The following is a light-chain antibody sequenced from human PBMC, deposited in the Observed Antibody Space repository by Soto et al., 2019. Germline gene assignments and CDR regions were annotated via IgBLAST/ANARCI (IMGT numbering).Light chain of an antibody. V-gene: IGKV3-20*01. CDR2: GAS. J-gene: IGKJ2*01. CDR3: HQDGNSPYT. CDR1: QSVGSRY. Sequence: EIVLTQSPGTLSLSPGERAALSCRASQSVGSRYLAWYQQKPGQSPRLLIYGASSRATGIPDRFSGSGSGTDFTLTGSRLEPQDFAVYYCHQDGNSPYTFGQGTKLEIK.